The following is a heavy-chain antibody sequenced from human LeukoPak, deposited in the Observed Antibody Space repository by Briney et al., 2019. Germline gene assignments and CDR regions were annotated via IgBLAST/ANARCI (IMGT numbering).Heavy chain of an antibody. Sequence: PSETLSPTCAVYGGSFSGYYWSWIRQPPGKGPEWIGEINHSGSTDYNPSLKSRVTISVDTSKNQFSLKLSSVTAADTAVYYCARAGIAAARYFDYWGQGTLVTVSS. J-gene: IGHJ4*02. D-gene: IGHD6-13*01. CDR3: ARAGIAAARYFDY. V-gene: IGHV4-34*01. CDR1: GGSFSGYY. CDR2: INHSGST.